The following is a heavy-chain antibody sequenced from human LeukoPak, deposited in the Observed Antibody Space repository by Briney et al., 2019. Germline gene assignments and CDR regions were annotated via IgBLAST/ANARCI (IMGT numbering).Heavy chain of an antibody. CDR1: GFIFSSYG. J-gene: IGHJ4*02. CDR3: AKDRSGSYSQGLDY. Sequence: GGSLRLSCAASGFIFSSYGMHWVRQAPGKGLEWVAFIRYDGTNKYYADSVKGRFTISRDNTKNTLYLQMNSLRAEDTAVYYCAKDRSGSYSQGLDYWGQGTLVTVSS. D-gene: IGHD1-26*01. V-gene: IGHV3-30*02. CDR2: IRYDGTNK.